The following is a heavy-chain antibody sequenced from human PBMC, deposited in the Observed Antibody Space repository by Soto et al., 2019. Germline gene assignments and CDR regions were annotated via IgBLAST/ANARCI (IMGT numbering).Heavy chain of an antibody. J-gene: IGHJ5*02. CDR2: IYWDDDK. V-gene: IGHV2-5*02. CDR3: AHTHKVLELGPADWFDP. CDR1: GFSLSTSGVG. Sequence: QITLKESGPTLVKPTQTLTLTCTFSGFSLSTSGVGVGWIRQPPGKALEWLALIYWDDDKRYSPSLKSRLTITKDTSKNQVVLTMTNMDPVDTATYYCAHTHKVLELGPADWFDPWGQGTLVTVSS. D-gene: IGHD1-7*01.